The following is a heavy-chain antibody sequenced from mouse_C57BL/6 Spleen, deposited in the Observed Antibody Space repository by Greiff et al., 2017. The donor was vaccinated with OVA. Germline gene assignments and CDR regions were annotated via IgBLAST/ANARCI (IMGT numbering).Heavy chain of an antibody. Sequence: VQLKESGPELVKPGASVKISCKASGYSFTGYYMNWVKQSPEKSLEWIGEINPSTGGTTYNQKFKAKATLTVDKSSSTAYMQLKSLTSEDSAVYYCARSGLRRPFDYWGQGTTLTVSS. V-gene: IGHV1-42*01. CDR1: GYSFTGYY. D-gene: IGHD2-4*01. CDR2: INPSTGGT. CDR3: ARSGLRRPFDY. J-gene: IGHJ2*01.